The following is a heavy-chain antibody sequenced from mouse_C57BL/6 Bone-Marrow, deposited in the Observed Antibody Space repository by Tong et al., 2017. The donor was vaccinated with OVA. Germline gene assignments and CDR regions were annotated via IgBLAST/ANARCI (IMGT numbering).Heavy chain of an antibody. CDR3: YYAMDY. CDR1: GFTFSSYA. Sequence: EVQLQESGGGLVEPGGSLKLSCAPSGFTFSSYAMSWVRQTPEKRLEWVATISDGGSYTYYPDNVKGRFTISRDNAKNNLYLQMSHLKSEDTAMYSFYYAMDYWGQGTSVTVSS. V-gene: IGHV5-4*01. CDR2: ISDGGSYT. J-gene: IGHJ4*01.